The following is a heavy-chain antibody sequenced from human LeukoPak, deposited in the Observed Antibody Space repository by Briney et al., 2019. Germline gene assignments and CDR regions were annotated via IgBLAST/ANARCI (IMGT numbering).Heavy chain of an antibody. CDR1: GFTFDDYA. CDR3: AKDYYYDSSGYQDY. V-gene: IGHV3-43*02. CDR2: ISGDGGST. Sequence: PGGSLRLSCAASGFTFDDYAMHWVRQAPGKGLEWVSLISGDGGSTYYADSVKGRFTISRDNSKHSLYLQMNSLRTEDTALYYCAKDYYYDSSGYQDYWGQGTLVTVSS. D-gene: IGHD3-22*01. J-gene: IGHJ4*02.